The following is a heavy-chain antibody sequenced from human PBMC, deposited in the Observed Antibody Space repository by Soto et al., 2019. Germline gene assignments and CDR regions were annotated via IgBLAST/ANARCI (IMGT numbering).Heavy chain of an antibody. Sequence: GGSLRLSCAASGFTFDDYAMHWVRQAPGKGLEWVSGISWNSGSIGYADSVKGRFTISRDNAKNSLYLQMNSLRAEDTALYYCAKELSTLLRAWAIDFWGQGTLVTVSS. CDR2: ISWNSGSI. J-gene: IGHJ4*02. CDR1: GFTFDDYA. CDR3: AKELSTLLRAWAIDF. D-gene: IGHD1-26*01. V-gene: IGHV3-9*01.